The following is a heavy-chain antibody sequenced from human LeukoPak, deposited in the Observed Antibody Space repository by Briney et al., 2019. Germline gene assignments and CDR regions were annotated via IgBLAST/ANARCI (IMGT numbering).Heavy chain of an antibody. J-gene: IGHJ5*02. V-gene: IGHV1-8*01. CDR3: ARDFPIGYCSSTSCFP. Sequence: ASVKVSCKASGYTFTSYDINWVRQATGQGLEWMGWMNPNSGNTGYAQKFQGRVTMTRNTSISTAYMELSSLRSEDTAVYYCARDFPIGYCSSTSCFPWGQGTLVTVSS. CDR2: MNPNSGNT. D-gene: IGHD2-2*01. CDR1: GYTFTSYD.